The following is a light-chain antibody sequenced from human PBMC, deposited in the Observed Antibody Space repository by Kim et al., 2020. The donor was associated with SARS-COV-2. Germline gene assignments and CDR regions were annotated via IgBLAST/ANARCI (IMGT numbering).Light chain of an antibody. V-gene: IGKV1-13*01. Sequence: SLDCGVPSRFSGSGSATDFTLTISSLQPEDFATHYCQQVNNSPFHFCQGTKLEIK. J-gene: IGKJ2*01. CDR3: QQVNNSPFH.